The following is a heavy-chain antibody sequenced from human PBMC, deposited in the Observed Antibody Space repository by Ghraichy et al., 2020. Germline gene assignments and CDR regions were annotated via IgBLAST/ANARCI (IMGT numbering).Heavy chain of an antibody. CDR1: GFIFSTYS. J-gene: IGHJ4*02. Sequence: GGSLRLSCAASGFIFSTYSMNWVRQAPGKGLEWVSSISSGSTHIYYADSVKGRFTISRDNAKNSLSLQMNSLRAEDTAVYYCSRDPGYWDYFDCWGQGTLVTVSS. CDR2: ISSGSTHI. D-gene: IGHD2-2*03. CDR3: SRDPGYWDYFDC. V-gene: IGHV3-21*01.